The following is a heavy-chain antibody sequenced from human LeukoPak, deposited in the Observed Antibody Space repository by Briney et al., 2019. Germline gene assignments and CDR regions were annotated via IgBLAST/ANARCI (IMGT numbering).Heavy chain of an antibody. D-gene: IGHD1-26*01. Sequence: ASVKVSFKASGYTFTSYDINWVRQATGQGLEWMGWMKPNSGNTGYAQKFQGRVTITRNTSISTAYMELSSLRSEDTAVYYCARGLGWELHSDYFDYWGQGTLVTVSS. CDR1: GYTFTSYD. CDR2: MKPNSGNT. J-gene: IGHJ4*02. V-gene: IGHV1-8*03. CDR3: ARGLGWELHSDYFDY.